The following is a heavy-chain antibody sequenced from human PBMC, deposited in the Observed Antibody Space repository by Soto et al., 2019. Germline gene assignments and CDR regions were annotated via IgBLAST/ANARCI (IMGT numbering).Heavy chain of an antibody. J-gene: IGHJ3*02. D-gene: IGHD2-21*02. V-gene: IGHV1-2*02. CDR1: GYTFTGYY. Sequence: GASVKVSCKASGYTFTGYYMHWVRQAPGQGLEWMGWINPNSGGTNYAQKFQGRVTMTRDTSISTAYMELSRLRSDDTAVYYCARDVPIVVVTAILSDAFDIWGQGTMVT. CDR3: ARDVPIVVVTAILSDAFDI. CDR2: INPNSGGT.